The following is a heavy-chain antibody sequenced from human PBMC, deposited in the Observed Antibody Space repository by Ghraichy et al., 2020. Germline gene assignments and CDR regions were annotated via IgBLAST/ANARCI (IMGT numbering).Heavy chain of an antibody. CDR3: ARRGSEWRAFYYYYGMDV. J-gene: IGHJ6*02. CDR2: IYPGDSDT. Sequence: GESLNISCKGSGYSFTSYWIGWVRQMPGKGLEWMGIIYPGDSDTRYSPSFQGQVTISADKSISTAYLQWSSLKASDTAMYYCARRGSEWRAFYYYYGMDVWGQGTTVTVSS. D-gene: IGHD3-3*01. CDR1: GYSFTSYW. V-gene: IGHV5-51*01.